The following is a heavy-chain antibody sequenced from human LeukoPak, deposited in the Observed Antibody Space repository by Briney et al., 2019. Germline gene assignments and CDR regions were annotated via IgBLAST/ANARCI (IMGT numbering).Heavy chain of an antibody. CDR2: ISDTGHAI. J-gene: IGHJ4*02. V-gene: IGHV3-48*02. CDR1: GYTLTELS. CDR3: ARDGYPGGDY. D-gene: IGHD3-22*01. Sequence: SCKVSGYTLTELSMHWVRQTPGGGLEWVSYISDTGHAIYYADSVKGRFIISRDNAKNSLYLQMNSLRDEDTAVYCCARDGYPGGDYWGQGTLVTVSS.